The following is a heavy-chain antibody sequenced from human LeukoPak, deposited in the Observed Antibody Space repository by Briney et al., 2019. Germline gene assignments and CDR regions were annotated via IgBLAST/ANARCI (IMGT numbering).Heavy chain of an antibody. CDR3: ARLDYDILTAYLTDAFDI. Sequence: ESLKISRKGSGYSFTSYWIGWVRQMPGKGLEWMGIIYPGDSDTRYSPSFQGQVTISADKSIRTAYLQWSSLKASDPAMYYCARLDYDILTAYLTDAFDIWGQGKMVTVSS. J-gene: IGHJ3*02. D-gene: IGHD3-9*01. V-gene: IGHV5-51*01. CDR1: GYSFTSYW. CDR2: IYPGDSDT.